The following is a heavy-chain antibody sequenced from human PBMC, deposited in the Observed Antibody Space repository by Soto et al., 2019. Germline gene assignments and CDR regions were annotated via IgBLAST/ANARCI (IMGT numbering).Heavy chain of an antibody. Sequence: EVQLVESGGGLVQPGGSLRLSCAASGFTFSTCWMMWVRQAPGKGLEWVANINQDGSERYYVDSVKGRFTISRDNAKNSFNLKMNSLRAEDPAVYYCVKDNRGSYWGQGTLVPVSS. D-gene: IGHD3-10*01. CDR2: INQDGSER. J-gene: IGHJ4*02. CDR3: VKDNRGSY. V-gene: IGHV3-7*01. CDR1: GFTFSTCW.